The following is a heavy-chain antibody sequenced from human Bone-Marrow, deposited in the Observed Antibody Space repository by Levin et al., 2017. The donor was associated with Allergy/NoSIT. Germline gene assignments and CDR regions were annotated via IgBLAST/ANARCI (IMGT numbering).Heavy chain of an antibody. V-gene: IGHV3-23*01. D-gene: IGHD1-26*01. CDR3: AKDDGFKWQIREDFDY. CDR1: GFTLSTYP. J-gene: IGHJ4*02. Sequence: PGESLKISCAASGFTLSTYPMSWVRQAPGKGLEWVSTISASSDATYYADSVKGRFTISRDNSKNTLYLQMSGLRADDTAVFYCAKDDGFKWQIREDFDYWGQGTLVTVSS. CDR2: ISASSDAT.